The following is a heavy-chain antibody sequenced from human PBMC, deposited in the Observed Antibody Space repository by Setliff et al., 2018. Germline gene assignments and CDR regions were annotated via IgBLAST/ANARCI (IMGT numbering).Heavy chain of an antibody. D-gene: IGHD6-19*01. V-gene: IGHV5-51*01. J-gene: IGHJ4*02. CDR1: GYSFTTYW. CDR2: IYPGDSDT. Sequence: PGESLKISCKGSGYSFTTYWIGWVRQMPGKGLEWMGIIYPGDSDTRYSPSFQGQVTISADKSISTAYLQWSSLKASDTAMYYCARVGPLAGYYFDYWGQGTLVTVSS. CDR3: ARVGPLAGYYFDY.